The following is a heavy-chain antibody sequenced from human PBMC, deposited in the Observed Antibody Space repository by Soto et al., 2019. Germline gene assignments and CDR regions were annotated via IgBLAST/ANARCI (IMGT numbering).Heavy chain of an antibody. D-gene: IGHD1-26*01. V-gene: IGHV1-69*01. CDR3: ARQSIVGATVYYYYGMDV. J-gene: IGHJ6*02. Sequence: QVQLVQSGAEVKKPGSSVKVSCKASGGTFSSYAISWVRQAPGQGLEWMGGIIPIFGTANYAQKFQGRVTMTADESTSTAYMELSSLRSEDTAVYYCARQSIVGATVYYYYGMDVWGQGATVTVSS. CDR1: GGTFSSYA. CDR2: IIPIFGTA.